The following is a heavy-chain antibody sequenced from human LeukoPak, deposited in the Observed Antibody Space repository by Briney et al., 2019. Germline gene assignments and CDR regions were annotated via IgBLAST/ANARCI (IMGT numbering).Heavy chain of an antibody. V-gene: IGHV1-69*05. J-gene: IGHJ6*03. CDR2: IIPIFGTA. CDR3: ARVGYYYYYMDV. D-gene: IGHD3-16*01. Sequence: GASVKVSCKASGGTFSSYAISWVRQAPGQGLEWMGGIIPIFGTANYAQKFQGRVTITTDESTSTAYMELRNLRSDDTAVYYCARVGYYYYYMDVWGKGTTVTVSS. CDR1: GGTFSSYA.